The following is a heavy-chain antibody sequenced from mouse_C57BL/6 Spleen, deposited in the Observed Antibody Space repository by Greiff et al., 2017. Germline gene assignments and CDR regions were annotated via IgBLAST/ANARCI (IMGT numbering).Heavy chain of an antibody. CDR3: ARTAYGYDYGFEV. V-gene: IGHV1-52*01. CDR1: GYTFTSYW. J-gene: IGHJ1*03. CDR2: IDPSDSET. D-gene: IGHD2-2*01. Sequence: VQLQQPGAELVRPGSSVKLSCKASGYTFTSYWMHWVKQRPIQGLEWIGNIDPSDSETHYNQKFTDKATLTVDKSSSTAYMQLSSLTSEDSAVYCCARTAYGYDYGFEVWGTGTTVTVSS.